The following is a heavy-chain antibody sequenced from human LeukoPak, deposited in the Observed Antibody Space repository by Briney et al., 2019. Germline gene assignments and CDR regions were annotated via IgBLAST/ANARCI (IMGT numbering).Heavy chain of an antibody. CDR1: GFTFSSYG. Sequence: GGSLRLSCAASGFTFSSYGMHWVRQAPGKGLEWVAVISYDGSNKYYADSVKGRFTISRDNSKNTLYLQMNSLRAEDTAVYYCAKDQEVVTVEDGAFDIWGQGTMVTVSS. CDR3: AKDQEVVTVEDGAFDI. V-gene: IGHV3-30*18. D-gene: IGHD2-21*02. CDR2: ISYDGSNK. J-gene: IGHJ3*02.